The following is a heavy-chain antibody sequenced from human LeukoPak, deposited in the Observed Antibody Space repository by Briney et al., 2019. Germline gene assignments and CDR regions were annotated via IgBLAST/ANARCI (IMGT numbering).Heavy chain of an antibody. CDR3: ASYYGGNRYWFFDL. D-gene: IGHD4-23*01. CDR2: IYYGGST. Sequence: SETLSLTCTVSGGSISSSSYYWGWIRQPPGKGLEWIGSIYYGGSTYYNPSLKSRVTISVDTSNNQFSLKLNSVTAADTSVYYCASYYGGNRYWFFDLWGRGTLVTVSS. CDR1: GGSISSSSYY. J-gene: IGHJ2*01. V-gene: IGHV4-39*01.